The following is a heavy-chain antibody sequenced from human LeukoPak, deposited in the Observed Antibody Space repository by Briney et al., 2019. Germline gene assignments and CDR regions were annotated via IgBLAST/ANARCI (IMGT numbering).Heavy chain of an antibody. Sequence: PSETLSLTCTVSGGSISSSSYYWGWIRQPPGKGLEWIGSIYYSGSTYYNPSLKSRVTISVDTSKNQFSLRLTSVTAADTAVYYCARVISGGRDYWGQGTLVTVSS. CDR2: IYYSGST. CDR1: GGSISSSSYY. D-gene: IGHD3-10*01. V-gene: IGHV4-39*07. CDR3: ARVISGGRDY. J-gene: IGHJ4*02.